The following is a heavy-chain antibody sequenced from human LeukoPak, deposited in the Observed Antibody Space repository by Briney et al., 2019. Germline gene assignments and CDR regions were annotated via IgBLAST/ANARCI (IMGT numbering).Heavy chain of an antibody. J-gene: IGHJ4*02. CDR3: ARDLHWSFDF. D-gene: IGHD1-1*01. Sequence: GGSLRLSCAASGFTFRTYSMNWVRQTPGKGLEWVSYFSTSTGIITYADSVKGRFIISTDNAKNSLYLQMNSLRVEDTAVYYCARDLHWSFDFWGQGALVTVSS. V-gene: IGHV3-48*01. CDR2: FSTSTGII. CDR1: GFTFRTYS.